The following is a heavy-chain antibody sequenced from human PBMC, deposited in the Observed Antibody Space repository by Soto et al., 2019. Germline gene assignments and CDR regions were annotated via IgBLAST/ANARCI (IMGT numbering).Heavy chain of an antibody. D-gene: IGHD4-17*01. CDR2: ISWNSGSI. V-gene: IGHV3-9*01. CDR3: AKDTYGDYHFDY. J-gene: IGHJ4*02. CDR1: GFTFDDYA. Sequence: EVQLVESGGGLVQPGRSLRLSCAASGFTFDDYAMHWVRQAPGKGLEWVSGISWNSGSIGYADSVKGRFTISRDNAKNSLYLQMNSLSAEDTALYYCAKDTYGDYHFDYWGQGTLVTVSS.